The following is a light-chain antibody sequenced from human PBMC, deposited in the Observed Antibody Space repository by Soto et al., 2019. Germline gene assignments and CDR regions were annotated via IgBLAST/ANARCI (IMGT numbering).Light chain of an antibody. Sequence: QSVLTQPPSASGSPGQSVSISSTGSSSDVGGYNYVSWYQQHPGKAPKLMIYEVSKRPSGVPDRLSGSKSGNTASLTVSGLQAEDEADYYCSSYGGSNTVVFGGGTKLTVL. J-gene: IGLJ2*01. CDR2: EVS. CDR1: SSDVGGYNY. V-gene: IGLV2-8*01. CDR3: SSYGGSNTVV.